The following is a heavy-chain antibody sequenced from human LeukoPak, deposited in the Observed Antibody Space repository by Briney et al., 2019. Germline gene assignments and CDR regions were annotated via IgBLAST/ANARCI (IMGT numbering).Heavy chain of an antibody. J-gene: IGHJ4*02. D-gene: IGHD2-2*01. CDR2: MNPNSGNT. CDR1: GYTFTSYD. Sequence: ASVKVSCKASGYTFTSYDINWVRQATGQGLEWRGWMNPNSGNTGYAQKFQGRVTMTRNTSISTAYMELSSLRSEDTAVYYCARGGDIVVVPAADFDYWGQATLVTVSS. CDR3: ARGGDIVVVPAADFDY. V-gene: IGHV1-8*01.